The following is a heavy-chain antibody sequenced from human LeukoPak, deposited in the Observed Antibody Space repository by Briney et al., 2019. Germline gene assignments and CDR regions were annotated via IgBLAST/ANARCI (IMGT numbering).Heavy chain of an antibody. D-gene: IGHD4-23*01. V-gene: IGHV3-74*01. CDR3: ARDRGNSGSDY. CDR1: GFTFSGYR. Sequence: RGSLRLSCAASGFTFSGYRMHWVRQGPGKGLVWVSRINSDGNSINYADSVKGRFTVSRDNAKNTLYLQMNSLRAEDTAVYYCARDRGNSGSDYWGQGTLVTVSP. CDR2: INSDGNSI. J-gene: IGHJ4*02.